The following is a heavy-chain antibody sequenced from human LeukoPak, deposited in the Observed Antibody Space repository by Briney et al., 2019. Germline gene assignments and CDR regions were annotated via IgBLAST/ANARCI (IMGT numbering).Heavy chain of an antibody. D-gene: IGHD3-22*01. Sequence: ASVKVSCKASGYTFTSYGISWVRQAPGQGLEWMGWISAYNGNTNYAQKLQGRVTMTTDTSTSTAYMELRSLRSDDTAVYYCARGPDHLLSFDYYDSSGHDAFDIWGQGTMVTVSS. CDR3: ARGPDHLLSFDYYDSSGHDAFDI. V-gene: IGHV1-18*01. CDR1: GYTFTSYG. J-gene: IGHJ3*02. CDR2: ISAYNGNT.